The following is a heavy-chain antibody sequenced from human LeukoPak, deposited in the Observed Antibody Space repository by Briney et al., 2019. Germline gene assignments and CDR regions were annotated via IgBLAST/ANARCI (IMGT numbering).Heavy chain of an antibody. CDR3: ARSGGYYNPDAFDI. CDR2: INPNSGGT. J-gene: IGHJ3*02. CDR1: GYTFTGYY. Sequence: ASVKVSCKASGYTFTGYYMHWVRQAPGQGLEWMGWINPNSGGTNYAQKFQGRVTMTRDTSISTAYMELSRLRSDDTAVYYCARSGGYYNPDAFDIWGQGTMVTVSS. V-gene: IGHV1-2*02. D-gene: IGHD3-9*01.